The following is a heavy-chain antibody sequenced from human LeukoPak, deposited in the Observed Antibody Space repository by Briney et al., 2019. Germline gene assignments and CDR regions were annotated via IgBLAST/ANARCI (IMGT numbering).Heavy chain of an antibody. Sequence: SETLSLTCTVSVGSISSYYWSWIRQPAGKGVEWIGRIYTSGSTNYNPPLKSRVTMSVDTSKNQFSLKLSSVTAADTAVYYCARGRLYCSSTSCSDAFDIWGQGTMVTVSS. D-gene: IGHD2-2*01. CDR3: ARGRLYCSSTSCSDAFDI. CDR2: IYTSGST. CDR1: VGSISSYY. V-gene: IGHV4-4*07. J-gene: IGHJ3*02.